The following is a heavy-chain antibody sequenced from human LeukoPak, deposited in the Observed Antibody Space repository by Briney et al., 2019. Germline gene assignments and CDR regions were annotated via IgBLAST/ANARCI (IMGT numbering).Heavy chain of an antibody. CDR2: IYYNGNT. Sequence: SETLSLTCTVSGGSISSYYWSWIRQPPGKGLEWIGYIYYNGNTNYNPSPNYNPSLKSRVTISIDTSKNQFSLKLSSVTAADTAVYYCAAESERWLVRSWGQGTLVTVSS. CDR1: GGSISSYY. D-gene: IGHD6-19*01. V-gene: IGHV4-59*01. J-gene: IGHJ4*02. CDR3: AAESERWLVRS.